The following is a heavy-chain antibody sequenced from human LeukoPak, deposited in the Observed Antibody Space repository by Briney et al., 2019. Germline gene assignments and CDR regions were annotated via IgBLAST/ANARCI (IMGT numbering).Heavy chain of an antibody. CDR1: GYSFTSYW. CDR3: ARRDSSGYYPEQSHGMDV. J-gene: IGHJ6*02. CDR2: IYPGDSDT. V-gene: IGHV5-51*01. Sequence: GGSLKISCKGSGYSFTSYWIGWVRQVPGKGLEGMGIIYPGDSDTRYSPSFQGQVTISADKSISTAYLQWSSLKASDTAMYYCARRDSSGYYPEQSHGMDVWGQGTTVTVSS. D-gene: IGHD3-22*01.